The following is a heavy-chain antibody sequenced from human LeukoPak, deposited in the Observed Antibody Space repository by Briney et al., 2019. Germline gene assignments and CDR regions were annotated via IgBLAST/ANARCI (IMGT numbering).Heavy chain of an antibody. Sequence: SETLSLTCAVSGGSISSSNWWSWVRQPPGKGLEWIGEIYHSGSTNYNPSLKSRVTISVDKSKNQFSLKLSSVTAADTAVYYCARISNSSSWYLLDYWGQGTLVTVSS. CDR3: ARISNSSSWYLLDY. CDR1: GGSISSSNW. D-gene: IGHD6-13*01. V-gene: IGHV4-4*02. CDR2: IYHSGST. J-gene: IGHJ4*02.